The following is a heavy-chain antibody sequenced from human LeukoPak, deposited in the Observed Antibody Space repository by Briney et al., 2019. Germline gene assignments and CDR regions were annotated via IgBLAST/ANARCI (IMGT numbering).Heavy chain of an antibody. Sequence: GGSLRLSCEASGSTFSSYWMSWVRQAPGKGLEWVSTIGFGDDSAYYADSVKGRFTISRDNSKNTLYLQMNYLRAEDTAVYYCAKDPTSVGGRHDWLLDSWGQGTLVTVSS. J-gene: IGHJ5*02. CDR2: IGFGDDSA. CDR3: AKDPTSVGGRHDWLLDS. D-gene: IGHD3-9*01. CDR1: GSTFSSYW. V-gene: IGHV3-23*01.